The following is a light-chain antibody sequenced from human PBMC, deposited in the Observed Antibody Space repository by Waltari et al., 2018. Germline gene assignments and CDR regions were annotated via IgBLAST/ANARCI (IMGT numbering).Light chain of an antibody. CDR2: EVS. Sequence: QSALTQPASVSGSPGQSITISCSGTDSDVGAFDFVSWYQQHPGKAPHPIIYEVSNRPSVISNRFSASKSGNTASLTISGLQAEDEADYYCSSYTTSSAPGVFGTGTRVTVL. CDR1: DSDVGAFDF. J-gene: IGLJ1*01. V-gene: IGLV2-14*01. CDR3: SSYTTSSAPGV.